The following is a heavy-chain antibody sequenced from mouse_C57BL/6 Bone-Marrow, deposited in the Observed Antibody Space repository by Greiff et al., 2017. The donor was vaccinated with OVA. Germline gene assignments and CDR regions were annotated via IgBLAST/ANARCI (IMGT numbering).Heavy chain of an antibody. V-gene: IGHV1-81*01. CDR2: IYPRSGNT. J-gene: IGHJ4*01. CDR1: GYTFTSYG. Sequence: QVQLKQSGAELARPGASVKLSCKASGYTFTSYGISWVKQRTGQGLEWIGEIYPRSGNTYYNEKFKGKATLTADNSSSTAYMELRSLTSEDSAVYFCAIDYYGRRDYAMDYWGQGTSVTVSS. CDR3: AIDYYGRRDYAMDY. D-gene: IGHD1-1*01.